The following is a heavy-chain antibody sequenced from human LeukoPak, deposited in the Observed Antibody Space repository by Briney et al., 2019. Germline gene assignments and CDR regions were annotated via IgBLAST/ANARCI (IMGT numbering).Heavy chain of an antibody. CDR2: IYWDDDK. Sequence: KKSGPTLVNPTQTLTLTCTFSGFSLSTSGVGVDWIRQPPGKALEWLALIYWDDDKRYSPSLKSRLTITKDTSKNQVVLTMTNMDPVDTATYYCAHRLGYCSGGSCYPDAFDIWGQGTMVTVSS. D-gene: IGHD2-15*01. V-gene: IGHV2-5*02. J-gene: IGHJ3*02. CDR1: GFSLSTSGVG. CDR3: AHRLGYCSGGSCYPDAFDI.